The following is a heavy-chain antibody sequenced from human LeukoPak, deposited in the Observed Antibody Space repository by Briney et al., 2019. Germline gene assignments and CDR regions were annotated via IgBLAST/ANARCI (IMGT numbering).Heavy chain of an antibody. CDR3: ARHEFVTDYGGNSGWFDP. CDR1: GGSISSSSYY. CDR2: IYYSGST. J-gene: IGHJ5*02. V-gene: IGHV4-39*01. Sequence: SETLSLTCTVSGGSISSSSYYWGWIRQPPGKGLEWIGSIYYSGSTYYNPSLKSRVTISVDTSKNQFSLKLSSVTAADTAVYYCARHEFVTDYGGNSGWFDPWGQGTLVTVSS. D-gene: IGHD4-23*01.